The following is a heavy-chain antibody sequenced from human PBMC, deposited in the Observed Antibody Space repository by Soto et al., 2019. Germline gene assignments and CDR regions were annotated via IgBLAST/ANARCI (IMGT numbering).Heavy chain of an antibody. D-gene: IGHD1-26*01. CDR1: GFTFSTYA. V-gene: IGHV3-23*01. CDR3: VKGQSSTWSQTGGMDV. CDR2: IDDSGVGT. Sequence: EVQLLESGGGLVQPGGSLRLSCAASGFTFSTYAMTWVRQAPGKGLEWVSGIDDSGVGTYYADSVKGRLTISRDNSKNMLYLQMGSLRAEDTAVYYCVKGQSSTWSQTGGMDVWGQGTTVIVSS. J-gene: IGHJ6*02.